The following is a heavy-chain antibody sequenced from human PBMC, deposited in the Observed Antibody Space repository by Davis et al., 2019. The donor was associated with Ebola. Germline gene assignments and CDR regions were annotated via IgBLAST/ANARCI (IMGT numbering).Heavy chain of an antibody. CDR2: ISSRGAAI. CDR3: ARDLYLGSWNYYGMDV. V-gene: IGHV3-48*04. CDR1: GFTFSTYW. J-gene: IGHJ6*02. Sequence: GGSLRLSCVASGFTFSTYWMTWVRQAPGKGLEWVSYISSRGAAIDYAASVKGRFTISRDNAKNSLYLQMNSLRAEDTAVYYCARDLYLGSWNYYGMDVWGQGTTVTVSS. D-gene: IGHD2-2*02.